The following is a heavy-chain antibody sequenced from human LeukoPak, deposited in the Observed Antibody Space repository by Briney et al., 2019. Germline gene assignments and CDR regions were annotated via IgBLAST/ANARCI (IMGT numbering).Heavy chain of an antibody. CDR1: GGSMRNYF. V-gene: IGHV4-4*07. CDR3: ARDGSSSWPFDF. CDR2: ISNGGST. D-gene: IGHD6-13*01. J-gene: IGHJ4*02. Sequence: PSETLSLTCTVSGGSMRNYFWYWVRQPAGEGLEWIGRISNGGSTDYNPSLESRLTMSVDTSKNQFSLRLSSVTAADTAVYYCARDGSSSWPFDFWGQGTLVTVSS.